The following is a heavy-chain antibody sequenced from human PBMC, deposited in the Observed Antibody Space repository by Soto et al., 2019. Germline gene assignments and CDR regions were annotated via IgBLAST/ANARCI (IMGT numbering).Heavy chain of an antibody. J-gene: IGHJ6*03. V-gene: IGHV4-59*01. D-gene: IGHD3-3*01. Sequence: ASETLSLTCIVSGGSISSYYWSWIRQPPGKGLEWIGYIYYSGSTNYNPSLKSRVTISVDTSKNQFSLKLSSVTAADTAVYYCARDGEDFYYYMDVWGKGTMVTVSS. CDR3: ARDGEDFYYYMDV. CDR1: GGSISSYY. CDR2: IYYSGST.